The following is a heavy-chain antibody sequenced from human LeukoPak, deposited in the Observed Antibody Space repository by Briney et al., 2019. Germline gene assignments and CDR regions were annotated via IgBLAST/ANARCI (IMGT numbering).Heavy chain of an antibody. V-gene: IGHV4-59*08. CDR2: IYYSGST. Sequence: PSETLSLTCTVSGGSISSYYWSWIRQPPGKGLEWIGYIYYSGSTNYNPSLKSRVTISVDTSKNQFSLRLSSVTAADTAVYYCARQATHNWNYLGYWGQGTLVTVSS. D-gene: IGHD1-20*01. J-gene: IGHJ4*02. CDR1: GGSISSYY. CDR3: ARQATHNWNYLGY.